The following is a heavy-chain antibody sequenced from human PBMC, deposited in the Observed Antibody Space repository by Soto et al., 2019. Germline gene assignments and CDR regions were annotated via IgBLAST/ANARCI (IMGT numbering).Heavy chain of an antibody. CDR3: ARVVDYYDPYYYYGMDV. CDR1: GFTFSSYS. D-gene: IGHD3-22*01. Sequence: SLRLSCAPSGFTFSSYSMNWVRQAPGKGLEWVSSISSSSSYIYYADSVKGRFTISRDNAKNSLYLQMNSLRAEDTAVYYCARVVDYYDPYYYYGMDVWGQGTTVTVSS. CDR2: ISSSSSYI. J-gene: IGHJ6*02. V-gene: IGHV3-21*01.